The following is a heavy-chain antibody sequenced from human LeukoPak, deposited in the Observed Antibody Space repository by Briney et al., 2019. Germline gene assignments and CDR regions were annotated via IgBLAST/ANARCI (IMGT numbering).Heavy chain of an antibody. Sequence: GASVKVSCKASGYTFTSYGISWVRQAPGQGLEWMGWISAYNGNTNYAQKLQGRVTMTTDTSTSTAYMELRSLRSDDTAVYYCARDKTRYDSSGLASDYWGQGTLVTVSS. J-gene: IGHJ4*02. CDR2: ISAYNGNT. CDR1: GYTFTSYG. D-gene: IGHD3-22*01. CDR3: ARDKTRYDSSGLASDY. V-gene: IGHV1-18*01.